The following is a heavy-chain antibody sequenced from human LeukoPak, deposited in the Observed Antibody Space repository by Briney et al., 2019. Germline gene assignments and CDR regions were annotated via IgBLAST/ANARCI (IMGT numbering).Heavy chain of an antibody. CDR2: IYTSGST. J-gene: IGHJ6*03. V-gene: IGHV4-38-2*02. CDR1: GYSISSGYY. D-gene: IGHD1-26*01. Sequence: SETLSLTCTVSGYSISSGYYWGWIRQPPGKGLEWIGSIYTSGSTNYNPSLKSRVTMSVDTSKKQFSLKLSSVTAADTAVYYCARVRGSSGSYEYYHYMDVWGKGTTVTISS. CDR3: ARVRGSSGSYEYYHYMDV.